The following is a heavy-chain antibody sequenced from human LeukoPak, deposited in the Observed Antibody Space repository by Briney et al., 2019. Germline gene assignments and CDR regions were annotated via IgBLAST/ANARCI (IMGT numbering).Heavy chain of an antibody. D-gene: IGHD3-22*01. CDR3: ARTYYVSSGHYY. Sequence: ASVTVSCMTSGYTFTDYYIHGVRQAPGQGLEWMGWISPDSGRTNYAQKFQCRVTMTRPTSISTAYMEPSRLRSDDTAVYYCARTYYVSSGHYYCGQGTLVTVSS. J-gene: IGHJ4*02. V-gene: IGHV1-2*02. CDR1: GYTFTDYY. CDR2: ISPDSGRT.